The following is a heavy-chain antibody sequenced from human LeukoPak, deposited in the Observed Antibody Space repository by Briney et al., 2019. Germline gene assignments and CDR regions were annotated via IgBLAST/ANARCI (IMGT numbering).Heavy chain of an antibody. CDR1: GFTVSSNY. V-gene: IGHV3-66*01. Sequence: GGSLRLSCAASGFTVSSNYMSWVRQAPGKGLEWVSVIYSGGSTYYADSVKGRFTTSRDNSKNTLYLQMNSLRAEDTAVYYCARGRITMVRGVTYYYGMDVWGQGTTVTVSS. CDR2: IYSGGST. CDR3: ARGRITMVRGVTYYYGMDV. D-gene: IGHD3-10*01. J-gene: IGHJ6*02.